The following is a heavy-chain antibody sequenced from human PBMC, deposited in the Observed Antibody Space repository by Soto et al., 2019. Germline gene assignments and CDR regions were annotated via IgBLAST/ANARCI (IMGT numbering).Heavy chain of an antibody. J-gene: IGHJ4*02. CDR3: AREPTIYDSSGYPFDY. D-gene: IGHD3-22*01. CDR1: GFTFSSYW. CDR2: INSDGSST. V-gene: IGHV3-74*01. Sequence: GGSLRLSCAASGFTFSSYWMHWVRQAPGKGLVWVSRINSDGSSTSYEDSGKGRFTISRDNAKNTLYLQMNSLRAEDTAVYYCAREPTIYDSSGYPFDYWGQGTLVTVSS.